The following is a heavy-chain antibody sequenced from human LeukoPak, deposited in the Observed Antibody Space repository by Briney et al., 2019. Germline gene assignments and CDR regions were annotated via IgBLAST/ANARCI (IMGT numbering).Heavy chain of an antibody. CDR2: ISSSSSTI. Sequence: GGSLRLSCAASGFTFNTYSMNWVRQAPGKGLEWVSHISSSSSTIYYADSVKGRFTISRDNAKTSLYLQMNSLRDDDTAVYYCARGFRYFDLWGRGTLVTVSS. V-gene: IGHV3-48*02. D-gene: IGHD2-21*01. CDR3: ARGFRYFDL. CDR1: GFTFNTYS. J-gene: IGHJ2*01.